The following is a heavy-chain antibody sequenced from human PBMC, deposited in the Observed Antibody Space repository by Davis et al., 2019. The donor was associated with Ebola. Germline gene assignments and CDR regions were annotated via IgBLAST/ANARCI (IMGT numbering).Heavy chain of an antibody. CDR1: GYSFTSFT. D-gene: IGHD6-6*01. Sequence: ASVKVSCKASGYSFTSFTINWIRQAPGQGLEWMGWINTNTGNPTYAQGFTGRFVFSLDTSVSTAYLQISSLKAEDTAVYYCARDLHEYSSLYYYGMDVWGKGTTVTVSS. V-gene: IGHV7-4-1*02. J-gene: IGHJ6*04. CDR2: INTNTGNP. CDR3: ARDLHEYSSLYYYGMDV.